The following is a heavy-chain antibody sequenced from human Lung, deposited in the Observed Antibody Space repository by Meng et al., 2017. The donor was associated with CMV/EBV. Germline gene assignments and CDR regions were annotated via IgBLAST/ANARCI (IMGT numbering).Heavy chain of an antibody. V-gene: IGHV4-4*02. Sequence: VQPRESGPGLVEPSGALSLTCAVSGGSISSSNWWSWVRQPPGKGLEWIGEIYHSGSTNYNPSLKSRVTISVDKSKNQFSLKLSSVTAADTAVYYCASFPPPGKQWLVTDYWGQGTLVTVSS. J-gene: IGHJ4*02. CDR1: GGSISSSNW. CDR2: IYHSGST. D-gene: IGHD6-19*01. CDR3: ASFPPPGKQWLVTDY.